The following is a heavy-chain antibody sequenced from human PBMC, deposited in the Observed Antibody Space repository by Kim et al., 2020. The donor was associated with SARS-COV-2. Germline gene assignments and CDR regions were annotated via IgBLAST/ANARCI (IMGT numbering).Heavy chain of an antibody. D-gene: IGHD3-3*01. CDR1: GFTVSSNY. CDR2: IYSGGST. V-gene: IGHV3-53*01. J-gene: IGHJ6*02. Sequence: GGSLRLSCAASGFTVSSNYMSWVRQAPGKGLEWVSVIYSGGSTYYADSVKGRFTISRDNSKNTLYLQMNSLRAEDTAVYYCARESRWDFWSGGYYGMDVWGQGTTVTVSS. CDR3: ARESRWDFWSGGYYGMDV.